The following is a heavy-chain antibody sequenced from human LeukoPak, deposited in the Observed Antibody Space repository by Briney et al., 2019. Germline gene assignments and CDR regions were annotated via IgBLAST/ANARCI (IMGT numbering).Heavy chain of an antibody. J-gene: IGHJ6*02. D-gene: IGHD6-19*01. CDR2: TYYRSKWYN. V-gene: IGHV6-1*01. Sequence: SQTLSLTCAISGVSVSGNSAAWNWIRQSPSRGLEWLGRTYYRSKWYNDYAVSVKSRITINPDTSKKQFSLQLNSVTPEDTAVYYCAREYSSGQNYDYYGMYVWGQGTTVTVSS. CDR3: AREYSSGQNYDYYGMYV. CDR1: GVSVSGNSAA.